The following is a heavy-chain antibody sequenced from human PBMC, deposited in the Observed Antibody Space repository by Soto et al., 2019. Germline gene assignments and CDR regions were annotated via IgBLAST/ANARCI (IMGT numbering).Heavy chain of an antibody. Sequence: GGSLRLSCAASGFTFSSYAMHWVRQAPGKGLEWVAVISYDGSNKYYADSVKGRFTISRDNSKNTLYLQMNSLRAEDTAVYYCARDRVDTVTTFYFHYYYGMDVWGQGTTVTVSS. CDR3: ARDRVDTVTTFYFHYYYGMDV. CDR1: GFTFSSYA. D-gene: IGHD4-17*01. CDR2: ISYDGSNK. V-gene: IGHV3-30-3*01. J-gene: IGHJ6*02.